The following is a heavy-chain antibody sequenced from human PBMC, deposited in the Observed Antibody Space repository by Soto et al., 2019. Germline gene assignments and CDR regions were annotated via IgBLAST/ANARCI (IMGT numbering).Heavy chain of an antibody. D-gene: IGHD6-19*01. V-gene: IGHV4-59*01. Sequence: SETLSLTCTVSGGSISSYYWSWIRQPPGKGLEWIGYIYYSGSTNYNPSLKSRVTISVDTSKNQFSLKLSSVTAADTAVYYCARDVPQWLVRGAGEDAFDIWGQGTMVTVSS. CDR1: GGSISSYY. CDR2: IYYSGST. J-gene: IGHJ3*02. CDR3: ARDVPQWLVRGAGEDAFDI.